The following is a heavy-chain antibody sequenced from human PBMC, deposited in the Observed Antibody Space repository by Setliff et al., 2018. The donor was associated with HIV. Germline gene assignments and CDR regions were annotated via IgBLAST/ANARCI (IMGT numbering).Heavy chain of an antibody. CDR3: ARESRSMHVAH. V-gene: IGHV4-38-2*02. Sequence: SETLSLTCAVSGYSISSGYYWGWIRQPPGKGLEWIGCIYQSGSTYYNVSLKSRVIISVDTSKNQFSLKLNSVTAADTAVYYCARESRSMHVAHWGQGTLVTVSS. J-gene: IGHJ4*02. D-gene: IGHD5-12*01. CDR1: GYSISSGYY. CDR2: IYQSGST.